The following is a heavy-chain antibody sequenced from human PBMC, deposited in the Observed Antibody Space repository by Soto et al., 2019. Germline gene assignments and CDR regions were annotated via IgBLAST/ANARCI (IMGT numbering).Heavy chain of an antibody. CDR1: GGSISGYY. CDR3: ASPPLGRY. J-gene: IGHJ4*02. V-gene: IGHV4-59*08. CDR2: IYNSGST. Sequence: SETLSLTCTVPGGSISGYYWIWMRQPPGKGLEWIGYIYNSGSTNYNPALKSRVTISVDTSKNQFSLKLSSVTAADTAVYYCASPPLGRYWGQGTLVTVSS.